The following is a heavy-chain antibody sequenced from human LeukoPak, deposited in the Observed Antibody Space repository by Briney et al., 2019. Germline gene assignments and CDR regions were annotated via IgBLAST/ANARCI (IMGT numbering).Heavy chain of an antibody. D-gene: IGHD2-2*02. V-gene: IGHV3-11*01. Sequence: TGGSLRLSCVASGFTFSDYYMSWIRQAPGKGLEWVSYISSSGSTIYYADSVKGRFTISRDNAKNSLYLQMNSLRAEDTAVYYCARSLYCSSTSCYIDAFDIWGQGTMVTVSS. CDR1: GFTFSDYY. CDR2: ISSSGSTI. J-gene: IGHJ3*02. CDR3: ARSLYCSSTSCYIDAFDI.